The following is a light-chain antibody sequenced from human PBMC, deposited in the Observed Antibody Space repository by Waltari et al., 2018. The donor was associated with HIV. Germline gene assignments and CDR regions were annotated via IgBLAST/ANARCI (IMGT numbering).Light chain of an antibody. Sequence: QSALTQPASVSGSPGQSITILCTGTSSDVGSYNLVSWYQQHPGKAPKLRIYEGSKRPSGVANRFSCSKSGSTVSLTISGLQAADEADYYGCADGGSSTLEVFGGGTKLTVL. V-gene: IGLV2-23*01. CDR1: SSDVGSYNL. J-gene: IGLJ2*01. CDR3: CADGGSSTLEV. CDR2: EGS.